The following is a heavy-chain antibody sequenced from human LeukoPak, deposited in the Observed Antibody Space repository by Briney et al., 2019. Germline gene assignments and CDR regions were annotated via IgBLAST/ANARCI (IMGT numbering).Heavy chain of an antibody. CDR3: ARGGYKVDY. V-gene: IGHV3-74*01. D-gene: IGHD5-24*01. CDR1: GFTFSNYW. CDR2: INSDGSST. J-gene: IGHJ4*02. Sequence: GSLRLSCAASGFTFSNYWMHWVRQAPGKGLVWVSRINSDGSSTNCADSVKGRFTISRDNAKNTVYLQMNSLRAEDTAVYYCARGGYKVDYWGQGTLVTVSS.